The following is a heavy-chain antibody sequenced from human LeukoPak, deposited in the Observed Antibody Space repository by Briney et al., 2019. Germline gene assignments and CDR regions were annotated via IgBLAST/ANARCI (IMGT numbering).Heavy chain of an antibody. CDR2: ISSSGSTI. J-gene: IGHJ2*01. CDR1: GFTFSSYE. V-gene: IGHV3-48*03. D-gene: IGHD1/OR15-1a*01. CDR3: AREQQPLYWYFDL. Sequence: PGGSLRLSCAASGFTFSSYEMNWVRQAPGKGLEWVSYISSSGSTIYYADSVKGRFTISRDNAKNSLYLQMNSLRAEDTAVYYCAREQQPLYWYFDLWGRGTLVTVSS.